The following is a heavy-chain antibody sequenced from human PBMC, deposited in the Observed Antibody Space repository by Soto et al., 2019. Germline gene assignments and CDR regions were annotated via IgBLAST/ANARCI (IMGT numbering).Heavy chain of an antibody. J-gene: IGHJ4*02. CDR2: IYSGGST. CDR1: GFTVSSNY. CDR3: ASLYCSGGSCYSY. D-gene: IGHD2-15*01. Sequence: EVQLVESGGGLIQPGGSLRLSCAASGFTVSSNYMSWVRQAPGKGLEWVSVIYSGGSTYYADSVKGRFTISRDNSKNTLYLQMNSLRAEDSAVYYCASLYCSGGSCYSYCGQGTLVTVSS. V-gene: IGHV3-53*01.